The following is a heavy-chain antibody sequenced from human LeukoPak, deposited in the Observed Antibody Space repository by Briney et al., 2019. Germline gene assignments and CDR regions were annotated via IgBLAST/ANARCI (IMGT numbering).Heavy chain of an antibody. CDR2: ISYDGSNK. D-gene: IGHD3-16*01. Sequence: GGSPRLSCAASGFTFSSYAMHWVRQAPGKGLEWVAVISYDGSNKYYADSVKGRFTISRDNSKNTLYLQMNSLRAEDTAVYYCARAWGSLDYWGQGTLVTVSS. V-gene: IGHV3-30*04. CDR3: ARAWGSLDY. CDR1: GFTFSSYA. J-gene: IGHJ4*02.